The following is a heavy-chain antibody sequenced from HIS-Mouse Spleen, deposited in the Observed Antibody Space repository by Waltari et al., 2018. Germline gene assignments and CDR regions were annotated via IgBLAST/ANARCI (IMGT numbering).Heavy chain of an antibody. CDR3: AREIPYSSSWYDWYFDL. V-gene: IGHV4-39*07. CDR1: GGPISSSSYY. CDR2: IYYRAQT. D-gene: IGHD6-13*01. J-gene: IGHJ2*01. Sequence: QLQLQESGPGLVKPSETLSLTCTVSGGPISSSSYYWGWIRQPPGKGLGWIGSIYYRAQTYYNPSLKSRVTISVDTSKNQFSLKLSSVTAADTAVYYCAREIPYSSSWYDWYFDLWGRGTLVTVSS.